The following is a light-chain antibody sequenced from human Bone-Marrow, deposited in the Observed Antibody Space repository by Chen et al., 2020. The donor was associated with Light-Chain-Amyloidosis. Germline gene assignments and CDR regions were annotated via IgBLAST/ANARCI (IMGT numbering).Light chain of an antibody. J-gene: IGLJ3*02. CDR2: DDS. CDR1: NIGSTI. Sequence: SYVLTQPSSVSVAPGQTATIACGGNNIGSTIVHWYQQTPGQAPLLVGYDDSDRPSGIPERLSGSNSGNTATLTISRVEAGDEADYYCQVWDRRSDRPVFGGGTKLTVL. V-gene: IGLV3-21*02. CDR3: QVWDRRSDRPV.